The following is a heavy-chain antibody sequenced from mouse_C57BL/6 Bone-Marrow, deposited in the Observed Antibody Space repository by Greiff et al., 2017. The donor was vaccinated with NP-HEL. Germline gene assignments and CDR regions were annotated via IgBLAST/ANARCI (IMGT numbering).Heavy chain of an antibody. Sequence: VKLMESGAELARPGASVKLSCKASGYTFTSYGISWVKQRTGQGLEWIGEIYPRSGNTYYNEKFKGKATLTADKSSSTAYMELRSLTSEDSAVYFCARPSYYYGSSPLDYWGQGTTLTVSS. CDR2: IYPRSGNT. D-gene: IGHD1-1*01. CDR1: GYTFTSYG. J-gene: IGHJ2*01. CDR3: ARPSYYYGSSPLDY. V-gene: IGHV1-81*01.